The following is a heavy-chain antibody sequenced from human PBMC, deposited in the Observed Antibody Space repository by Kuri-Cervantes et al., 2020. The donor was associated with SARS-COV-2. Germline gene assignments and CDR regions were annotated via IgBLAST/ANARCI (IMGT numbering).Heavy chain of an antibody. Sequence: GSLRLSCAVYGGSFSGYYWSWIRQPPGKGLEWIGEINHSGGTNYNPSLKSRVTISVDTSKNQFSLKLSSVTAADTAVYYCARVSDSGSPRHPYFQHWGQGTLVTVSS. J-gene: IGHJ1*01. D-gene: IGHD1-26*01. CDR3: ARVSDSGSPRHPYFQH. CDR2: INHSGGT. CDR1: GGSFSGYY. V-gene: IGHV4-34*01.